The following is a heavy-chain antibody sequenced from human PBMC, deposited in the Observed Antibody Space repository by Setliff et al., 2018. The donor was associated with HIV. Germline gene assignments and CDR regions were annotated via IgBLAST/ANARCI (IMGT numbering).Heavy chain of an antibody. D-gene: IGHD5-12*01. CDR3: ARNGAYEAYYDYMDV. J-gene: IGHJ6*03. CDR1: FYSISSGHY. V-gene: IGHV4-38-2*01. Sequence: SSETLSLTCAFSFYSISSGHYWGWIRQPPGKGLEWIGLLYPRGTTYDNPSLKSRVTISVDTSKNQFSMKLSSVTAADTAVYYCARNGAYEAYYDYMDVWGKG. CDR2: LYPRGTT.